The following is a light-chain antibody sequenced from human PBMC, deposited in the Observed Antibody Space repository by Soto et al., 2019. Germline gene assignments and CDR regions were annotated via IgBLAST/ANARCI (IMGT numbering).Light chain of an antibody. CDR3: QQRSNWPRT. Sequence: EIVLTQSPATLSLSPGERATLSCMASQSVSSYLAWYQQKPGQAPRLLIYDASNRATGIPARFSGSGYGTDFTLTISSLEPEDFAVYYCQQRSNWPRTFGQGTKLEIK. CDR1: QSVSSY. J-gene: IGKJ2*01. V-gene: IGKV3-11*01. CDR2: DAS.